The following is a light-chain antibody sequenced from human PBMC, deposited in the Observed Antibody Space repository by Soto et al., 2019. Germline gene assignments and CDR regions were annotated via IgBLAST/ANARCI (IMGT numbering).Light chain of an antibody. J-gene: IGLJ2*01. V-gene: IGLV2-14*01. CDR1: SSDVGGYNY. CDR2: EVS. Sequence: QSALTQPASVSGSPGQSITISCTGTSSDVGGYNYVSWYQQHPGKAPKLVIYEVSDRPSGVSNRFSGSKSGNTASLTISGLQAGDEAYYYCSSFTTDTTMIFGGGTKLTVL. CDR3: SSFTTDTTMI.